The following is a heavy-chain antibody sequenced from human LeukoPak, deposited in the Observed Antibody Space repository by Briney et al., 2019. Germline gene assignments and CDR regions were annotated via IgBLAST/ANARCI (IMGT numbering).Heavy chain of an antibody. J-gene: IGHJ4*02. V-gene: IGHV1-46*03. CDR2: INPSGGST. D-gene: IGHD2-8*01. CDR3: ARDPPYCTNGVCSAFDY. Sequence: ASVKVSCKASGYTFTSYYMHWVRQAPGQGLEWMGIINPSGGSTSYAQRFQGRVTMTRDTSTSTVYMELSSLRSEDTAVYYCARDPPYCTNGVCSAFDYWGQGTLVTVSS. CDR1: GYTFTSYY.